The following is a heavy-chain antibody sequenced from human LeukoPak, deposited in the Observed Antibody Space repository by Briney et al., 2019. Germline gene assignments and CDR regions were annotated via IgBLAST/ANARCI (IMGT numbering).Heavy chain of an antibody. CDR3: ARSLFELDILVGY. V-gene: IGHV3-11*03. D-gene: IGHD2-21*01. J-gene: IGHJ4*02. Sequence: GGSLRLSCVASGFTFSEYYMSWIRQAPGEGREGVSYISTSETYTPYTHSVRGRFTIYRDNAKNSLYLHMHSLRAEDTAVYYCARSLFELDILVGYWGQGTLVTVSS. CDR1: GFTFSEYY. CDR2: ISTSETYT.